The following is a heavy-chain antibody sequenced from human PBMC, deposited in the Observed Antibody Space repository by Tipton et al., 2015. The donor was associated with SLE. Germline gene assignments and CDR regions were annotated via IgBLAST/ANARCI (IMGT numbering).Heavy chain of an antibody. CDR1: GASISTYY. D-gene: IGHD1-1*01. CDR2: VYENDFT. Sequence: TLSLTCTVSGASISTYYWSWVRQPPGKGLEWIGYVYENDFTNYNPSLKSRVTISADTSKNQFSLKLRSVTAADTAVYYCALDGGTGSAFDYWGQGTLVTVSS. V-gene: IGHV4-59*12. CDR3: ALDGGTGSAFDY. J-gene: IGHJ4*02.